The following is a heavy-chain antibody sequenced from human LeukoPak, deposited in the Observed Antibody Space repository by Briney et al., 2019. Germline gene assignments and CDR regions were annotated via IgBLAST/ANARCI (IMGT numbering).Heavy chain of an antibody. J-gene: IGHJ5*02. V-gene: IGHV3-21*01. CDR2: ISSSSYI. CDR3: ARDLGGATRGWFDP. CDR1: GFTFSSYS. D-gene: IGHD1-26*01. Sequence: GGSLRLSCAASGFTFSSYSMNWVRQAPGKGLEWVSSISSSSYIYYADSVKGRFTISRDNAKNSLYLQMNSLRAEDTAVYYCARDLGGATRGWFDPWGQGTLVTVSS.